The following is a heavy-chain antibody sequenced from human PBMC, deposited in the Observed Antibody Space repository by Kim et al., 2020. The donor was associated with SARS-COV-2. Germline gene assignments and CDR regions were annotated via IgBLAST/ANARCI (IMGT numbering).Heavy chain of an antibody. D-gene: IGHD3-10*01. CDR1: GFTFGDHY. CDR3: AREGYYYASDF. V-gene: IGHV3-11*01. J-gene: IGHJ4*02. Sequence: GGSLRLSCAASGFTFGDHYMSWVRQAPGKGLEWLSYISGAGDIIYYTDSVKGRFTVSRDNAQNSVSLQMNALRVEDTAVYYCAREGYYYASDFWAQGTLV. CDR2: ISGAGDII.